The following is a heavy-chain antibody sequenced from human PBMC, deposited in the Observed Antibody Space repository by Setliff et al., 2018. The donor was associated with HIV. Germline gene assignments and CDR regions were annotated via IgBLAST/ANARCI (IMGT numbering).Heavy chain of an antibody. V-gene: IGHV4-39*07. CDR2: IYYSGDT. J-gene: IGHJ4*01. D-gene: IGHD6-19*01. Sequence: SETLSLTCIVSGGSINSTSYYWGWIRQPPGQGLEWIGSIYYSGDTFYNTSLKTRITISVDTSKNHLSLKVSSLTAADTAVYYCAMAVADRGVYYLDYWGQGTLVTVSS. CDR1: GGSINSTSYY. CDR3: AMAVADRGVYYLDY.